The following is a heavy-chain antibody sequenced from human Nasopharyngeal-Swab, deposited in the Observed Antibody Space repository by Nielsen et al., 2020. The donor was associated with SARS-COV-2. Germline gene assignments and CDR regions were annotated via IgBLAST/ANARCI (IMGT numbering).Heavy chain of an antibody. V-gene: IGHV3-21*06. J-gene: IGHJ4*02. Sequence: ESLTISCAASGFTFSTYSMIWVRQAPAKGLEWVSWISSSVSYIYYADSVKGRFTISRDNAKNALYLQMSSLRAEDTAVYYCARLPSAWGRRDFDYWGQGTLVTVSS. CDR1: GFTFSTYS. CDR2: ISSSVSYI. D-gene: IGHD6-19*01. CDR3: ARLPSAWGRRDFDY.